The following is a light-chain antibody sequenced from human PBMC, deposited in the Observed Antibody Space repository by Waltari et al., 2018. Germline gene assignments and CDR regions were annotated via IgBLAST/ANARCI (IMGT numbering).Light chain of an antibody. Sequence: QSVLTQPPSASATPGHRVIISCSGSDSNIGDNVVNWYQQLPGTAPKLLIYRNALRPSGVPDRFSASKSGTSASLAISGLQSEDEADYYCATWDDGLGGVWVFGGGTKVTVL. V-gene: IGLV1-44*01. CDR1: DSNIGDNV. CDR2: RNA. CDR3: ATWDDGLGGVWV. J-gene: IGLJ3*02.